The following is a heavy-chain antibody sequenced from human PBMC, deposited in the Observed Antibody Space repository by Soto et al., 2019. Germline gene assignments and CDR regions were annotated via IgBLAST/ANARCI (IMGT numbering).Heavy chain of an antibody. Sequence: GESLKISCKGSGYSFTSYWIGWVRQMPGKGLEWMGIIYPGDSATRYSPSFQGQVTITGETSISTAFQQWSILKASDTAMYYCARGIYYDSSGYDAFDIWGQGTMVTVSS. V-gene: IGHV5-51*01. CDR1: GYSFTSYW. D-gene: IGHD3-22*01. CDR2: IYPGDSAT. J-gene: IGHJ3*02. CDR3: ARGIYYDSSGYDAFDI.